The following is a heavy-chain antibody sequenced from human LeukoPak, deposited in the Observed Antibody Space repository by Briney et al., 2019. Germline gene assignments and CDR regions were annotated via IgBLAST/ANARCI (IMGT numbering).Heavy chain of an antibody. V-gene: IGHV3-74*01. D-gene: IGHD3-22*01. J-gene: IGHJ4*02. CDR1: GFTFSNYW. CDR2: INTDGSST. Sequence: GGSLRLSCAASGFTFSNYWMHWVRQAPGKGLAWVSRINTDGSSTSYADSVKGRFTISRDNAKNTLYLQMNSLGAVGTAVYYCARSLLYYYDSSGPENWGQGSLVTVSS. CDR3: ARSLLYYYDSSGPEN.